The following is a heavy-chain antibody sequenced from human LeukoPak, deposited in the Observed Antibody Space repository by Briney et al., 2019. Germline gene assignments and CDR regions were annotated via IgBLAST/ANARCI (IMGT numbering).Heavy chain of an antibody. CDR1: GYTFTSYA. V-gene: IGHV1-3*01. Sequence: ASVKVSCKASGYTFTSYAIHWVRQAPGQRLEWMGWISAGSGNTKYSQKFQDRVTIARDTSASTAYMELSRLSSEDTAVYYCARVPYYNDNNWFDPWGQGTLVTVSS. CDR3: ARVPYYNDNNWFDP. D-gene: IGHD3-22*01. J-gene: IGHJ5*02. CDR2: ISAGSGNT.